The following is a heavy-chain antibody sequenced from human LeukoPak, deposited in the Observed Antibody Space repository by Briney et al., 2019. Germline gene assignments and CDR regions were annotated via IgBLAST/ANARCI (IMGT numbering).Heavy chain of an antibody. CDR3: AKDMRYCSSTSCVDDAFDI. CDR2: ISGSGGST. D-gene: IGHD2-2*01. Sequence: GGSLRLSCAASGLTFSSYAMSWVRQAPGKGLEWVSAISGSGGSTYYADSVKGRFTISRDNSKNTLYLQMNSLRAEDTAVYYCAKDMRYCSSTSCVDDAFDIWGQGTMVTVSS. CDR1: GLTFSSYA. V-gene: IGHV3-23*01. J-gene: IGHJ3*02.